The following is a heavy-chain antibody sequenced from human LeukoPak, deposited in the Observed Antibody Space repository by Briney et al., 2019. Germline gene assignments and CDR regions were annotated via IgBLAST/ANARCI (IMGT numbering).Heavy chain of an antibody. CDR2: ISYDGSDK. Sequence: GGSLRLSCAASGFTFSGYGMHWVRQAPGKGLEWVAVISYDGSDKFYADSVKGRFTISRDNSKNTLYLQMNSLRPEDTAVYYCARGGTEIYYYYYGMDVWGRGTTVTVSS. V-gene: IGHV3-30*19. D-gene: IGHD5-24*01. J-gene: IGHJ6*02. CDR3: ARGGTEIYYYYYGMDV. CDR1: GFTFSGYG.